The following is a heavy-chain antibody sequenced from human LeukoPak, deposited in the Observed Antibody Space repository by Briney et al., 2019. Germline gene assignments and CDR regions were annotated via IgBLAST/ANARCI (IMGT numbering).Heavy chain of an antibody. Sequence: GGSLRLSCAASGFTFSTXXXXXXXXXXXXXXXXXXXXXYDGTNQYYADSVXGXXXXXRDNSRNTLYLQMNSLKVEDTAVYYCARDFRDYRDYVAYFDSWGQGTLVTVSS. CDR3: ARDFRDYRDYVAYFDS. D-gene: IGHD4-17*01. V-gene: IGHV3-30*07. CDR2: XXYDGTNQ. J-gene: IGHJ4*02. CDR1: GFTFSTXX.